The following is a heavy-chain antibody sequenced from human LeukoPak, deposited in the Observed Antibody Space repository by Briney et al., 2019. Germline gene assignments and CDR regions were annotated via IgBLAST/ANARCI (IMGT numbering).Heavy chain of an antibody. V-gene: IGHV3-21*01. J-gene: IGHJ4*02. CDR1: GFTFSSYS. Sequence: PGGSLRLSCAASGFTFSSYSMNWVRQAPGKGLEWVSSISSSSSYIYYADSVKGRFTISRDNAKNSLYLQMSSLRAEDTAVYYCARAAAGTGRYFDYWGQGTLVTVSS. D-gene: IGHD6-13*01. CDR2: ISSSSSYI. CDR3: ARAAAGTGRYFDY.